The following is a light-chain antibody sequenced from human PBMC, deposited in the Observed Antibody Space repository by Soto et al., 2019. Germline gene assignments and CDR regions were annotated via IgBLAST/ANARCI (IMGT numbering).Light chain of an antibody. CDR1: QNIRNL. Sequence: DIHLTQSPSTLSAAVGDSVTITCRASQNIRNLLAWYQQKPGKAPKPLIYDASTLKTGVPSRFSGSGSGSEFNFAITGLQPDDFATYFCQQYNTYATFGQGTRLEIK. V-gene: IGKV1-5*01. CDR2: DAS. CDR3: QQYNTYAT. J-gene: IGKJ5*01.